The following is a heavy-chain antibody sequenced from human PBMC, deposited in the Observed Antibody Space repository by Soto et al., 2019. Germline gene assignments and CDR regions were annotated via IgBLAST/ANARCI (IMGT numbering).Heavy chain of an antibody. CDR1: GFTFTTYW. CDR3: TRGPRASSTGTGAH. V-gene: IGHV3-74*01. Sequence: GGSLRLSCAAPGFTFTTYWMHWVRQVPGKGLVWVSRINGDGSSTTYADSVKGRFTISRDNAKNTLYLQMNSLRAEDTAVYYCTRGPRASSTGTGAHWGQGTLVTVSS. D-gene: IGHD1-1*01. J-gene: IGHJ4*02. CDR2: INGDGSST.